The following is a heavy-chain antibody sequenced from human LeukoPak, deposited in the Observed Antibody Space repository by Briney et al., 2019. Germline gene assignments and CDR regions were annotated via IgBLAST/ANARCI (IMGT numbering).Heavy chain of an antibody. J-gene: IGHJ4*02. CDR2: IKEDGSEK. CDR1: GFTFNMYW. Sequence: GGSLRLSCEASGFTFNMYWMKWLRQARGKGLEWVANIKEDGSEKYYVDTVKGRFTVSRDNAKNLVYLQMKSLRVEDTALYYCMSLGYWGQGTLVTVSS. V-gene: IGHV3-7*01. CDR3: MSLGY.